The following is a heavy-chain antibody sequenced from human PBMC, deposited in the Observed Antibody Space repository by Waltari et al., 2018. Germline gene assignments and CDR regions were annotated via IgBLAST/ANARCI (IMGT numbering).Heavy chain of an antibody. V-gene: IGHV1-2*06. Sequence: QEQHVQCAADAKKPGATVRLSYKASGYTVNDYYFQWVRQTPGQGLEWMGRINPNSGETNSAQKFQGSVTMTRDTSINTVYMELTSLRSDDTAMYFCARDPFSRGLINLYDMDVWGRGTSVIVSS. CDR3: ARDPFSRGLINLYDMDV. CDR2: INPNSGET. J-gene: IGHJ6*03. D-gene: IGHD2-8*01. CDR1: GYTVNDYY.